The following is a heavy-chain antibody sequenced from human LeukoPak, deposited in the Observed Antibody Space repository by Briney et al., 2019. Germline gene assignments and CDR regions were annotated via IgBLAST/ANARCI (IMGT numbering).Heavy chain of an antibody. Sequence: ASVKVSCKASGYTFTGYYMHWVRQASGQGLEWMGWINTNTGNPTYAQGFTGRFVFSLDTSDNTAYLQISSLQAEDTAVYYCASFFCTSGLCYYLDYWGQGTLVTVSS. V-gene: IGHV7-4-1*02. CDR3: ASFFCTSGLCYYLDY. J-gene: IGHJ4*02. D-gene: IGHD2-8*01. CDR2: INTNTGNP. CDR1: GYTFTGYY.